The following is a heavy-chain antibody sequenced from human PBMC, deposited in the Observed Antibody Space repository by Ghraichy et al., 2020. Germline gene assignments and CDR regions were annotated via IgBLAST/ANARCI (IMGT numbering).Heavy chain of an antibody. Sequence: ASVKVSCKASGYTFIYFGISWVRQAPGQGLEWMGWTSSQNTKYAQKFEGRVTMTTDTSTSTAYMELRSLTSDDMAVYYCARARRYFDWLLEVDFDYWGQGTQVTVSS. J-gene: IGHJ4*02. V-gene: IGHV1-18*03. CDR2: TSSQNT. CDR3: ARARRYFDWLLEVDFDY. CDR1: GYTFIYFG. D-gene: IGHD3-9*01.